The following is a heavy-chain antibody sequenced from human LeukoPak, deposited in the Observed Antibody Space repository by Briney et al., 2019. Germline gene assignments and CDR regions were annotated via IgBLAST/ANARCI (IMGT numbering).Heavy chain of an antibody. CDR3: AKDGMGYYDSSGYYFPPFDY. CDR2: IRYDGSNK. V-gene: IGHV3-30*02. Sequence: HPGGSLRLSCAASGFTFSSYGMHWVRQAPGKGLEWVAFIRYDGSNKYYADSVKGRFTISRDNSKNTLYLQMNSLRAEDTAVYYCAKDGMGYYDSSGYYFPPFDYWGQGTLVTVSS. D-gene: IGHD3-22*01. J-gene: IGHJ4*02. CDR1: GFTFSSYG.